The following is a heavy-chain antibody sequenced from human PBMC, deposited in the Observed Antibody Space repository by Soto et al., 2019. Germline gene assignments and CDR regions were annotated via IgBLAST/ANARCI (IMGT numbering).Heavy chain of an antibody. J-gene: IGHJ3*02. CDR3: ARGQLLVEAFDI. Sequence: ASVKVSCKASGYTFTSYGISWVRQAPGQGLEWMGWISAYTGNTNYAQKLQGRVTMTRDTSTSTAYMELRSLRSVDTAVYYCARGQLLVEAFDIWGEGTMVTVSS. CDR1: GYTFTSYG. CDR2: ISAYTGNT. D-gene: IGHD6-13*01. V-gene: IGHV1-18*01.